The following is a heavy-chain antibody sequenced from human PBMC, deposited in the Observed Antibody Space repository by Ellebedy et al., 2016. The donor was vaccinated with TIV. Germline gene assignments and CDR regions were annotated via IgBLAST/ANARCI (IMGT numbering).Heavy chain of an antibody. CDR1: GDSVSNYY. CDR2: MFSGGSA. J-gene: IGHJ6*02. Sequence: MPGGSLRLSCSVSGDSVSNYYWTWILQPPGMGLEWIGYMFSGGSATYNPSLASRSTMSVDSSKNQFSLTLTSVTAADTAVYFCVRPIQQWQVAYYYFGMDVWGQGTTVTVAS. D-gene: IGHD6-19*01. CDR3: VRPIQQWQVAYYYFGMDV. V-gene: IGHV4-59*02.